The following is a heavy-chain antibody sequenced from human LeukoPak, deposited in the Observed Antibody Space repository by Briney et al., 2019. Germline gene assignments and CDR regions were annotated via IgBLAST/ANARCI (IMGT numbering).Heavy chain of an antibody. CDR1: GGSISSGSYY. Sequence: PSETLSLTCTVSGGSISSGSYYWSWIRQPAGKGLEWIGHIYTSGSANCNPSLKSRVTMSVDTSKNQFSLKLNSVTAADTAVYYCARVAYSGYDFWGTFDYWGQGTLVTVSS. V-gene: IGHV4-61*09. CDR3: ARVAYSGYDFWGTFDY. D-gene: IGHD5-12*01. CDR2: IYTSGSA. J-gene: IGHJ4*02.